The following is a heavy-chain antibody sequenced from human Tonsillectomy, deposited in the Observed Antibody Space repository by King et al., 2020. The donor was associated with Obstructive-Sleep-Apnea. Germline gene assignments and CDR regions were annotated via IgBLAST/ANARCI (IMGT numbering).Heavy chain of an antibody. CDR2: IYTGGST. D-gene: IGHD3-22*01. CDR1: GFTVSSNY. J-gene: IGHJ2*01. V-gene: IGHV3-53*04. Sequence: VQLVESGGGLVQPGGSLRLSCAASGFTVSSNYMSWVRQAPGKGLEWFSVIYTGGSTYYADSVKGRFTISRHNSKNTLYLQMNSLRAEDTAVYYCASLHYYDSSGYFDLWGRGTLVTVSS. CDR3: ASLHYYDSSGYFDL.